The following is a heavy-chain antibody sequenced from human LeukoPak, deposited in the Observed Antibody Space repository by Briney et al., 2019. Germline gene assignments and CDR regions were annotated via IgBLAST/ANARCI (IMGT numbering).Heavy chain of an antibody. CDR2: ISSSGSP. Sequence: SETLSLTCTVSGGSISDYYWNWIRQSAGKGLEWIGRISSSGSPNYNPSLKSRVTISVDKSKNQFSLKLSSVTAADTALYYCARGGGWPTYYFDCWGQGTLVTVSS. J-gene: IGHJ4*02. CDR3: ARGGGWPTYYFDC. V-gene: IGHV4-4*07. D-gene: IGHD1-26*01. CDR1: GGSISDYY.